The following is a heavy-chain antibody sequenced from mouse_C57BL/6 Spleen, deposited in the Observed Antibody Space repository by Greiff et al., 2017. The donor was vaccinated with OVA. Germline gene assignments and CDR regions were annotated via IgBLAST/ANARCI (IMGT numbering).Heavy chain of an antibody. CDR3: ARGLLPYYFDY. CDR1: GYAFSSSW. J-gene: IGHJ2*01. Sequence: VQLQQSGPELVKPGASVKISCKASGYAFSSSWMNWVKQRPGKGLEWIGRIYPGDGDTNYNGKFKGKATLTADKSSSTAYMQLSSLTSEDSAVYCCARGLLPYYFDYWGQGTTLTVSS. V-gene: IGHV1-82*01. D-gene: IGHD2-3*01. CDR2: IYPGDGDT.